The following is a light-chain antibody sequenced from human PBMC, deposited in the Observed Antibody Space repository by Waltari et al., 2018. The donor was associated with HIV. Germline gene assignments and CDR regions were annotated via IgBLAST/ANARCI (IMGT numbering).Light chain of an antibody. CDR3: QSYDITLSASVV. CDR1: TSNIGADYD. J-gene: IGLJ2*01. CDR2: GNK. Sequence: QSVLTQPPSVSGAPGQRVTISCTGSTSNIGADYDVHWYQQIPGTAPKLLISGNKMRPSRGPDRFSAYKSGTSASLTITGLQAGDEADYFCQSYDITLSASVVFGGGTKLTVL. V-gene: IGLV1-40*01.